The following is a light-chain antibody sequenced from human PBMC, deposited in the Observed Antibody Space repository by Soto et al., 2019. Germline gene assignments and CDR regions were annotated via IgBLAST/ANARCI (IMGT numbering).Light chain of an antibody. CDR2: EVS. Sequence: QSVLTQPASVSGSPGQSITISCTGTSSDVGDYEYVSWYQQHPGKGPKLMIYEVSNRTSGVSNRFSGSKSGNTASLTIPGLQAEDETEYFCSSYKRTSRVYVFGTGTKVTVL. CDR1: SSDVGDYEY. CDR3: SSYKRTSRVYV. V-gene: IGLV2-14*01. J-gene: IGLJ1*01.